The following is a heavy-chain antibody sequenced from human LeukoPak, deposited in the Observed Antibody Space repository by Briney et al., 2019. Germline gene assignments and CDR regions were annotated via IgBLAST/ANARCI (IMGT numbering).Heavy chain of an antibody. D-gene: IGHD3-10*01. J-gene: IGHJ6*03. Sequence: SQTLSLTCTVSGVSISSGGYYWSWIRQHPGKGLEWIGYIYYSGSTYYNPSLKSRVTISVDTSKNQFSLKLSSVTAADTAVYYCARGSRTRGAILFHYYYYMDVWGKGTTVTVSS. CDR2: IYYSGST. CDR1: GVSISSGGYY. V-gene: IGHV4-31*03. CDR3: ARGSRTRGAILFHYYYYMDV.